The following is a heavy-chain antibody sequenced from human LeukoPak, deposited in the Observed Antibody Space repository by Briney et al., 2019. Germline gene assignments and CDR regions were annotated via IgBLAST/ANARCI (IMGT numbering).Heavy chain of an antibody. CDR3: ARHRGKVPAAGDYYYYMDV. Sequence: SETLSLTCTVSGGSISSSSYYWGWIRQPPGKGLEWIGSIYYSGSTYYNPSLKSRVTISVDTSRNQFSLKLSSVTAADTAVYYCARHRGKVPAAGDYYYYMDVWGKGTTVTVSS. CDR1: GGSISSSSYY. J-gene: IGHJ6*03. CDR2: IYYSGST. D-gene: IGHD2-2*01. V-gene: IGHV4-39*01.